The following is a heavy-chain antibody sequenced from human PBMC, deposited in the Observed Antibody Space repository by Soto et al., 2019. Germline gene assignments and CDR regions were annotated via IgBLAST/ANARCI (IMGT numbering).Heavy chain of an antibody. CDR3: ARSPVIYSNFTLPLGYIDY. J-gene: IGHJ4*02. Sequence: KSSETLSLTCTVSGDSISRSDSYWGWIRQPPGKGLEWIGSIYYSGSTFSNPSLKSRVTISVDTSKNQFSLKLNSVTAADTAVYYCARSPVIYSNFTLPLGYIDYWGQGILVTVSS. V-gene: IGHV4-39*01. CDR1: GDSISRSDSY. CDR2: IYYSGST. D-gene: IGHD1-26*01.